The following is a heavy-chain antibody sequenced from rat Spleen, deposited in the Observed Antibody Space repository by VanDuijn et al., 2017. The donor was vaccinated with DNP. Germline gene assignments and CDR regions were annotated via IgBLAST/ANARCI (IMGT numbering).Heavy chain of an antibody. CDR2: IRYDASDT. D-gene: IGHD5-1*01. J-gene: IGHJ4*01. Sequence: EVQLVESGGGLVQPGRSLKLSCAASEFTFSDYDMAWVRQAPKKGLEWVATIRYDASDTYYRDSVKGRFTISRDNAKSTLYLQMDSLRSEETATYYCARVQLGYYALDAWGQGTSVTVSS. CDR3: ARVQLGYYALDA. V-gene: IGHV5-7*01. CDR1: EFTFSDYD.